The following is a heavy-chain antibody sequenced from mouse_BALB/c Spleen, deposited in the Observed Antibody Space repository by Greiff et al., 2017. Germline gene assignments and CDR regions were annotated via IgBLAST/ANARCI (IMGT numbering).Heavy chain of an antibody. Sequence: EVKLMESGGGLVQPGGSRKLSCAASGFTFSSFGMHWVRQAPEKGLEWVAYISSGSSTIYYADTVKGRFTISRDNPKNTLFLQMTSLRSEDTAMYDCASGGDDAPYAMDYWGQGTSVTVSS. D-gene: IGHD2-2*01. CDR2: ISSGSSTI. CDR1: GFTFSSFG. J-gene: IGHJ4*01. CDR3: ASGGDDAPYAMDY. V-gene: IGHV5-17*02.